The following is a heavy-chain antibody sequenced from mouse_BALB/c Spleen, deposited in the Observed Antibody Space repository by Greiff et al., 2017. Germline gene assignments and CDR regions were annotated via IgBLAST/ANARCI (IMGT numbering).Heavy chain of an antibody. D-gene: IGHD1-1*01. CDR2: ISYSGST. CDR1: GYSITSDYA. J-gene: IGHJ3*01. Sequence: EVHLVESGPGLVKPSQSLSLTCTVTGYSITSDYAWNWIRQFPGNKLEWLGYISYSGSTSYNQSLKSRISITRDTSRNPFFLQLNSVTTEGTATYYCARRDYYGRSYGFASVSKETLVTVCA. V-gene: IGHV3-2*02. CDR3: ARRDYYGRSYGFAS.